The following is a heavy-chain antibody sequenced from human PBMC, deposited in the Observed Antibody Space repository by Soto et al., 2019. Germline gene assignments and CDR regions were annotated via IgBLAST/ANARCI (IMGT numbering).Heavy chain of an antibody. Sequence: QVQLQESGPGLVKPSQTLSLTCTVSGGSISSGGYYWSWIRQHPGKGLEWIGYIYYSGSTYYNPSRKSRVTISVDTSKNQFSLKLSSVTAADTAVYYCARDLVVVVPAAARTRLNAFDIWGQGTMVTVSS. D-gene: IGHD2-2*01. J-gene: IGHJ3*02. V-gene: IGHV4-31*03. CDR2: IYYSGST. CDR1: GGSISSGGYY. CDR3: ARDLVVVVPAAARTRLNAFDI.